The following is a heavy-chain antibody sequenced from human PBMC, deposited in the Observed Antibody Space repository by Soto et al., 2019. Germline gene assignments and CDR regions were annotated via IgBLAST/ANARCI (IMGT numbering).Heavy chain of an antibody. CDR2: VYYGGST. V-gene: IGHV4-59*01. CDR1: GDSIRSYY. CDR3: AGEGALATFGVV. Sequence: SETLSLTCSVSGDSIRSYYWTWIRQPPGRGLEWIGHVYYGGSTNYNPSLQSRVTISLDTSKNQFSLRLTSMTAADTAVYYCAGEGALATFGVVWGQGTRVTVSS. D-gene: IGHD3-3*01. J-gene: IGHJ4*02.